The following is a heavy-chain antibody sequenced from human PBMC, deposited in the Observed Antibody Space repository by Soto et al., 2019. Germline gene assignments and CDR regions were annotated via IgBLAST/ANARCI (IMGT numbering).Heavy chain of an antibody. CDR3: ARGLGLGDIVVVPAAADY. CDR2: INHSGST. Sequence: SETLSLTCAVYGGSFSGYYWSWIRQPPGKGLEWIGEINHSGSTNYNPSLKSRVTISVDTSKNQFSLKLSSVTAADTAVYYCARGLGLGDIVVVPAAADYWGQGTLVTVSS. D-gene: IGHD2-2*01. V-gene: IGHV4-34*01. CDR1: GGSFSGYY. J-gene: IGHJ4*02.